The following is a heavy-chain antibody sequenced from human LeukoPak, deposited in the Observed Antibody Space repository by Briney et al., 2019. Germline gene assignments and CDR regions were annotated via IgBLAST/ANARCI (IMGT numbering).Heavy chain of an antibody. CDR3: ARDTYSYDTSGDAFDI. J-gene: IGHJ3*02. CDR1: GYTFTGYY. CDR2: INPNSGGT. D-gene: IGHD3-22*01. Sequence: ASVKVSCKASGYTFTGYYMHWVRQAPGQGLEWMGWINPNSGGTNYAQKFQGRVTMTRDTSISTAYMELSRLRSDDTAVYYCARDTYSYDTSGDAFDIWGQGTMVTVSS. V-gene: IGHV1-2*02.